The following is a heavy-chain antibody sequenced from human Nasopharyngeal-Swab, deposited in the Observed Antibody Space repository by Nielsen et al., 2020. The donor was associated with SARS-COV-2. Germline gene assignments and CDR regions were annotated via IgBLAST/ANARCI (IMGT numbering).Heavy chain of an antibody. CDR1: GFTLSDSA. J-gene: IGHJ4*02. CDR2: VRSKGNNYAT. V-gene: IGHV3-73*01. D-gene: IGHD2-15*01. CDR3: TRCGGGCYSGRDY. Sequence: GESLKISCAASGFTLSDSAIHWVRQAPGKGLEWVGRVRSKGNNYATAYSASVKGRFIIFRDDPTNTAYLQMNSLKTEDTAMYYCTRCGGGCYSGRDYWGQGTLVTVSS.